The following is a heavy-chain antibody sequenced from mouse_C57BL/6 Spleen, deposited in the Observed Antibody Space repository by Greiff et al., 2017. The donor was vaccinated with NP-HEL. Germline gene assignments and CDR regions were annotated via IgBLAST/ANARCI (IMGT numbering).Heavy chain of an antibody. J-gene: IGHJ2*01. V-gene: IGHV5-4*01. CDR2: ISDGGSYT. CDR3: AREGGSSYGY. CDR1: GFTFSSYA. D-gene: IGHD1-1*01. Sequence: EVKVVESGGGLVKPGGSLKLSCAASGFTFSSYAMSWVRQTPEKRLEWVATISDGGSYTYYPDNVKGRFTISRDNAKNNLYLQMSHLKSEDTAMYYCAREGGSSYGYWGQGTTLTVSS.